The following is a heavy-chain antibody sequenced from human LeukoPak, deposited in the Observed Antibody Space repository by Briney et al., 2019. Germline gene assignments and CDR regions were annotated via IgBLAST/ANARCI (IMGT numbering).Heavy chain of an antibody. D-gene: IGHD5-18*01. CDR1: GGTFSSYA. CDR2: IIPIFGTA. Sequence: SVKVSCKASGGTFSSYAISWVRQAPGQGLEWMGGIIPIFGTANYAQKFQGRVTITADKSTSTAYMELSSLRSEDTAVYYCARVSIIQLGRWQALDYWGQGTLVTVSS. J-gene: IGHJ4*02. V-gene: IGHV1-69*06. CDR3: ARVSIIQLGRWQALDY.